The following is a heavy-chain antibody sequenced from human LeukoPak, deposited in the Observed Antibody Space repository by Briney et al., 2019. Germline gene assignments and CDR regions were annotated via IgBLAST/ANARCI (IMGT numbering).Heavy chain of an antibody. V-gene: IGHV1-69*05. J-gene: IGHJ4*02. D-gene: IGHD6-6*01. CDR2: IIPIFGTA. Sequence: IIPIFGTANYAQKFQGRVTITTDESTSTAYMELSSLRSEDTAVYYCARVGGQLVSHFDYWGQGTLVTVSS. CDR3: ARVGGQLVSHFDY.